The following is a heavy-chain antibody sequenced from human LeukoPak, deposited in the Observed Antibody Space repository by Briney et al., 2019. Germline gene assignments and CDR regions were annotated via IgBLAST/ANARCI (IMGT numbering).Heavy chain of an antibody. J-gene: IGHJ5*02. CDR2: ISSNGGST. V-gene: IGHV3-64*01. CDR1: GFIFSSYG. D-gene: IGHD6-13*01. Sequence: PGGSLRLSCAASGFIFSSYGMHWVRQAPGKGLEYVSAISSNGGSTYYANSVKGRFTISRDNSKNTLYLQMNSLRAEDTAVYYCAGGLEGGIAAAGTWFDPWGQGTLVTVSS. CDR3: AGGLEGGIAAAGTWFDP.